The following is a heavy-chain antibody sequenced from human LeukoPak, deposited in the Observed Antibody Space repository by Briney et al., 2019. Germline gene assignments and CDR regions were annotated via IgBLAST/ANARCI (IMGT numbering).Heavy chain of an antibody. CDR3: TKDSSSIAVAGYLDY. J-gene: IGHJ4*02. Sequence: GGSLRLSCAASGFTFSSYAMSWVRQAPGKGLEWVSAISGSGGSTYYADSVKGRFTISRDNSKNTLYLQMNSLRAEDTAVYYCTKDSSSIAVAGYLDYWGQGTLVTVSS. CDR1: GFTFSSYA. D-gene: IGHD6-19*01. V-gene: IGHV3-23*01. CDR2: ISGSGGST.